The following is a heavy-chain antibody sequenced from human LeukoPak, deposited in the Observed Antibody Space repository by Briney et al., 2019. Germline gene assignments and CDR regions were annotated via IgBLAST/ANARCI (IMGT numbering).Heavy chain of an antibody. CDR2: IKGNGSDT. Sequence: GGSLRLSCAASGFTFSSYGMHWVRQTPGKGLVWVSRIKGNGSDTLYADSVKGRFTISRDNSKNTLYLQTSSLGVDDTAVYYCARASTTVANLRDYWGEGALVSVSS. J-gene: IGHJ4*02. V-gene: IGHV3-74*01. D-gene: IGHD4-23*01. CDR3: ARASTTVANLRDY. CDR1: GFTFSSYG.